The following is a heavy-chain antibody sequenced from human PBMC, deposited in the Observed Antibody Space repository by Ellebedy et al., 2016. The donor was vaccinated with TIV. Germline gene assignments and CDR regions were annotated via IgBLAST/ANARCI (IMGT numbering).Heavy chain of an antibody. J-gene: IGHJ6*02. CDR2: INPNSGGT. CDR1: GYTFTGYY. CDR3: ARVLEVMVRGVIYYYYGMDV. V-gene: IGHV1-2*02. D-gene: IGHD3-10*01. Sequence: ASVKVSCKASGYTFTGYYMHWVRQAPGQGLEWMGWINPNSGGTNYAQKFQGRVTMTRDTSISTAYMDLSRLRSDDTAVYYCARVLEVMVRGVIYYYYGMDVWGQGTTVTVSS.